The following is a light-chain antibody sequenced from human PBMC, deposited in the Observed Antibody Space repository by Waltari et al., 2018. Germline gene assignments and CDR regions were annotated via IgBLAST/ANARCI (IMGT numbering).Light chain of an antibody. CDR2: EAV. CDR1: SADLASYNL. CDR3: CSYTGSSTSYG. J-gene: IGLJ1*01. Sequence: QSAPTQPASVSGSPGQSITISCTGASADLASYNLVSWYQHHPAKAPKLMIYEAVKRPSGVSNRFSGAKSGTTASLIISGLQADDEADYYCCSYTGSSTSYGCGSGTKVTVL. V-gene: IGLV2-23*01.